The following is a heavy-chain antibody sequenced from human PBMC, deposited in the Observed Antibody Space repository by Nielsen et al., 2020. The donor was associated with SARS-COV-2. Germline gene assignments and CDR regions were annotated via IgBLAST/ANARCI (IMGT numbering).Heavy chain of an antibody. J-gene: IGHJ6*02. Sequence: GGSLRLSCAASGFTFSSYGMHWVRQAPGKGLEWVAVISYDGSNKYYADSVKGRFTISRDNSKNTLYLQMNSLRAEDTAVYYCAKDLPVTTPYYYYGMDVWGQGTTVTVSS. CDR1: GFTFSSYG. CDR2: ISYDGSNK. CDR3: AKDLPVTTPYYYYGMDV. V-gene: IGHV3-30*18. D-gene: IGHD4-17*01.